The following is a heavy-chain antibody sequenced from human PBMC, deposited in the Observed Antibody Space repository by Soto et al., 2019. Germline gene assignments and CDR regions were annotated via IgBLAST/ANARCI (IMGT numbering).Heavy chain of an antibody. D-gene: IGHD3-16*02. V-gene: IGHV3-74*01. CDR2: IIGDGNEI. CDR1: GFTFSSHW. Sequence: EVQLAESGGGLVQPGGSLRLSCAASGFTFSSHWMHWVRQAPGKGLVWVSRIIGDGNEITYADSVKGRFTISRDNAKNTVKLQMNSLRAEDTAVYYCVRGHVRGNDRHFDYWGQGTLVTVSS. J-gene: IGHJ4*02. CDR3: VRGHVRGNDRHFDY.